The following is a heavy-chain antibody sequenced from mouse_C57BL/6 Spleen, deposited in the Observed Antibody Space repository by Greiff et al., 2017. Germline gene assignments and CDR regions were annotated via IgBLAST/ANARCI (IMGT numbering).Heavy chain of an antibody. J-gene: IGHJ3*01. CDR2: IWSDGST. D-gene: IGHD2-4*01. Sequence: QVQLKESGPGLVAPSQSLSITCTVSGFSLTSYGVHWVRQPPGKGLEWLVVIWSDGSTTYNSALKSRLGISKDNSKSQVFLKMNSLQTDDTAMYYCARQADYDYDGAWFAYWGQGTLVTVSA. V-gene: IGHV2-6-1*01. CDR1: GFSLTSYG. CDR3: ARQADYDYDGAWFAY.